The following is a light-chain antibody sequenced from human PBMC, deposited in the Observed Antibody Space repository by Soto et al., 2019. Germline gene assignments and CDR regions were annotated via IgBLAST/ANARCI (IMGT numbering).Light chain of an antibody. V-gene: IGKV1-17*01. Sequence: DIQMTQSPSSLSASVGDRVTITCRASQGIRNGVLGWYQQKPGKSPMCLSYVASRLQSGVPSRFSGSGSGTEFTLTISSLQPEEFATYYCLQHDAYPLTFGQGTKVEVK. J-gene: IGKJ1*01. CDR3: LQHDAYPLT. CDR2: VAS. CDR1: QGIRNG.